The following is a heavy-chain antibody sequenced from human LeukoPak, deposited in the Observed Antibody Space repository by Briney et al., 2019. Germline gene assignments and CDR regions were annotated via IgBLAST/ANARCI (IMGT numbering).Heavy chain of an antibody. J-gene: IGHJ3*02. V-gene: IGHV1-2*02. CDR2: INPNSGGT. CDR3: ARALCTNGVCYKRGAFDI. D-gene: IGHD2-8*01. Sequence: ASVKVSCKASGYTFTGYYMHWVRQAPGQGLEWMGWINPNSGGTNYAQKFQGRVTMTRDTSISTAYMELSRLRSDDTAVYYRARALCTNGVCYKRGAFDIWGQGTMVTVSS. CDR1: GYTFTGYY.